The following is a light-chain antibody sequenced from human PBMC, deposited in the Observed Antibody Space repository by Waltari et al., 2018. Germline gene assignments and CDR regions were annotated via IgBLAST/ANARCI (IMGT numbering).Light chain of an antibody. CDR3: QQYNNWPPWT. CDR1: QTVSSN. CDR2: GSS. V-gene: IGKV3-15*01. J-gene: IGKJ1*01. Sequence: ETVMTQSPATLSVSPGERATLSCRASQTVSSNLAWYQQKPGQAPRLPIYGSSTKATGNPARFRGSGSGTQFTLTISSLQSEDFAVYYCQQYNNWPPWTFGQGTKVEIK.